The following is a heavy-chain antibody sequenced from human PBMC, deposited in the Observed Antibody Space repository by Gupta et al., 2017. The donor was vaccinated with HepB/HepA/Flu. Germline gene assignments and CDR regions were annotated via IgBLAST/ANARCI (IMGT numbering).Heavy chain of an antibody. V-gene: IGHV3-30*18. CDR1: GFTFSSYG. D-gene: IGHD2-15*01. Sequence: QVQLVESGGGVVQPGRSLRLSCAASGFTFSSYGMHWVRQAPGKGLEWVAVISYDGSNKYYADSVKGRFTISRDNAKNTLYLQMKRLRAEDTAVYYCAKEISYYYYGMDVGGQGTTVTVSS. CDR3: AKEISYYYYGMDV. CDR2: ISYDGSNK. J-gene: IGHJ6*02.